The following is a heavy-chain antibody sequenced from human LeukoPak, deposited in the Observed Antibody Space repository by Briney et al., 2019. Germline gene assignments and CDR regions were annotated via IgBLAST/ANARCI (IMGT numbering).Heavy chain of an antibody. CDR1: GFTFDDYG. V-gene: IGHV3-20*04. CDR3: ASDGALGSNWESGDAFDI. Sequence: RPGGSLRLSCAASGFTFDDYGMNWVRQAPGKGLEWVSGINWNGGSTGYADSVKGRFTISRDNAKNSLYLQMNSLRAEDTAFYYCASDGALGSNWESGDAFDIWGQGTMVTVSS. D-gene: IGHD7-27*01. J-gene: IGHJ3*02. CDR2: INWNGGST.